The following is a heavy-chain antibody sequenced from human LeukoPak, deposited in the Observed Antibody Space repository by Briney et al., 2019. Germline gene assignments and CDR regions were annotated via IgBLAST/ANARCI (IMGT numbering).Heavy chain of an antibody. J-gene: IGHJ4*02. CDR3: ARGDPLRY. CDR1: GGAISRGGYY. CDR2: MFYSGGT. Sequence: PSQTLSLTCTVSGGAISRGGYYWSWIRQHPEKGPEWIGHMFYSGGTYYNPSLKSRVSMSVDTSQNHFSLKLTSVTAADTAVYYCARGDPLRYWGQGIRVTVSS. D-gene: IGHD3-16*02. V-gene: IGHV4-31*03.